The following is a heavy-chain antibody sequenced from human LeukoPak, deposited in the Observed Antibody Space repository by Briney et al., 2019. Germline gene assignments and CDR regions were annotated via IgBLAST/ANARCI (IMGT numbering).Heavy chain of an antibody. V-gene: IGHV3-30-3*01. CDR2: ISYDGSNK. CDR3: ARNLYGDLGQNY. D-gene: IGHD4-17*01. CDR1: GFTFSSCA. Sequence: PGGSLRLSCAASGFTFSSCAMHWVRQAPGKGLEWVAVISYDGSNKYYADSVKGRFTISRDNSKNTLYLQMNSLRAEDTAVYYCARNLYGDLGQNYWGQGTLVTVSS. J-gene: IGHJ4*02.